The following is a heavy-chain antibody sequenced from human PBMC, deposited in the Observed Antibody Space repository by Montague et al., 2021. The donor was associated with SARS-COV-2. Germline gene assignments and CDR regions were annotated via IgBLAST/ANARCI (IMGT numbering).Heavy chain of an antibody. Sequence: CAISGDSVSRNSAACNWIRQSPSRRLEWLGRTYYMSKWYNDYAVSVKSRITINPDTSKNQISLQLNSVTPEDTAVYYCARTSASSDYWGQGTLVTVSS. CDR3: ARTSASSDY. CDR2: TYYMSKWYN. V-gene: IGHV6-1*01. D-gene: IGHD1-26*01. J-gene: IGHJ4*02. CDR1: GDSVSRNSAA.